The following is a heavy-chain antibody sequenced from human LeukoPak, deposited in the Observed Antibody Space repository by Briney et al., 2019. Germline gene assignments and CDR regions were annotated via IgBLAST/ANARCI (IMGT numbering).Heavy chain of an antibody. CDR1: GFTVSSNY. J-gene: IGHJ4*02. D-gene: IGHD3-22*01. Sequence: GGSLRLSCAASGFTVSSNYMSWVRQAPGKGLEWVSVIYSGGSTYYADSVKGRFTISRDNSKNTLYLQMNSLRAEDTAVYYCARVGYYYDSSGYSPHFDYWGQGTLVTVSS. V-gene: IGHV3-53*01. CDR2: IYSGGST. CDR3: ARVGYYYDSSGYSPHFDY.